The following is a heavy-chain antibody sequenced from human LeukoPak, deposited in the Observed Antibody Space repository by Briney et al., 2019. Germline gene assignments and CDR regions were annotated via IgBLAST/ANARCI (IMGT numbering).Heavy chain of an antibody. Sequence: SETLSLTCTVSGGSISSYYWSWIRQPPGKGLEWIGYIYYSGSTNYNPSLKSRVTISVDKSKNQFSLKLSSVTAADTAVYYCARDGPYCSGGSCYFYFDYWGQGTLVTVSS. J-gene: IGHJ4*02. D-gene: IGHD2-15*01. CDR1: GGSISSYY. V-gene: IGHV4-59*12. CDR3: ARDGPYCSGGSCYFYFDY. CDR2: IYYSGST.